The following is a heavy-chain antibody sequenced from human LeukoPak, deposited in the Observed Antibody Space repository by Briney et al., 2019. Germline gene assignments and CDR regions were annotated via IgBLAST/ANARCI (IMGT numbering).Heavy chain of an antibody. Sequence: PGGSLRLSCAASGFTFSSYGMHWVRQAPGKGLEWVAFIRYDGSNKYYADSVKGRFTISRDNSKSTLYLQMNSLRAEDTAVYYCAKEYSSSSGLGYWGQGTLVTVSS. CDR3: AKEYSSSSGLGY. J-gene: IGHJ4*02. CDR2: IRYDGSNK. V-gene: IGHV3-30*02. CDR1: GFTFSSYG. D-gene: IGHD6-6*01.